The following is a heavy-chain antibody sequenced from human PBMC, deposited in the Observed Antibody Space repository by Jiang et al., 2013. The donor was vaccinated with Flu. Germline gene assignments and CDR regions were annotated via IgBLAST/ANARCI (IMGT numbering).Heavy chain of an antibody. CDR2: IYPGDSDS. CDR1: GYSFTTYW. V-gene: IGHV5-51*01. D-gene: IGHD3-9*01. J-gene: IGHJ3*02. CDR3: ARRNDILTRRGAFDI. Sequence: GAEVKKPGESLKISCKGSGYSFTTYWIGWVRQMPGKGLEWMGIIYPGDSDSRYSPSFQGQVTISADKSISTAYLQWSSLKASDTAMYFCARRNDILTRRGAFDIWGRGTMVTVSS.